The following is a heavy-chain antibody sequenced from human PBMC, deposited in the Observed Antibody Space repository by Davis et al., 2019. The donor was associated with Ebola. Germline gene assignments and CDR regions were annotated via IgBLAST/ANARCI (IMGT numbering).Heavy chain of an antibody. Sequence: AASVKVSCKASGFTFTSSAMQWVRQARGQRLEWIGWIVVGSGNTNYAQKFQGRVTMTTDTSTSTAYMELRSLRSDDTAVYYCATENIGAFDIWGQGTMVTVSS. J-gene: IGHJ3*02. V-gene: IGHV1-58*02. CDR1: GFTFTSSA. CDR2: IVVGSGNT. CDR3: ATENIGAFDI.